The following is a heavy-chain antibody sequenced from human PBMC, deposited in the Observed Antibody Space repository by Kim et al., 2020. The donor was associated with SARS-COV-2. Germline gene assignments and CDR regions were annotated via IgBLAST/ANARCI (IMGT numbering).Heavy chain of an antibody. Sequence: SETLSLTCTVSGGSISSGSYYWSWIRQPAGKGLEWIGRIYTSGSTNYNPSLKGRVTISVDTSKNQFSLKRSSVTAADTAVYYCARDLSVNDWNDCWFDPWGQGTRVTVSS. CDR1: GGSISSGSYY. CDR2: IYTSGST. V-gene: IGHV4-61*02. CDR3: ARDLSVNDWNDCWFDP. J-gene: IGHJ5*02. D-gene: IGHD1-1*01.